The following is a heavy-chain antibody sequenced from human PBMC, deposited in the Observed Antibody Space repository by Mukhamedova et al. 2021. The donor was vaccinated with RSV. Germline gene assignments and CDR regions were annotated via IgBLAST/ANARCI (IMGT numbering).Heavy chain of an antibody. Sequence: GRGLEWIGSIHYSVCTFYNPSLKSRVTISVDTSKNQISLKLSSVTAADTSVYYCARHSYYYHSSGFYYYFGYWGQGILVTVSS. CDR2: IHYSVCT. D-gene: IGHD3-22*01. CDR3: ARHSYYYHSSGFYYYFGY. V-gene: IGHV4-39*01. J-gene: IGHJ4*02.